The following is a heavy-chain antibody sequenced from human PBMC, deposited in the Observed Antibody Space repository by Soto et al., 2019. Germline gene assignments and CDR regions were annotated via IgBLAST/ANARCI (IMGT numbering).Heavy chain of an antibody. CDR1: GDTFDNFA. CDR2: IIPMLDSA. Sequence: QVQLVQSGAEVKKPGSSVKVSCKASGDTFDNFAITWVRQAPGQGLEWMGGIIPMLDSATYAEKFQDRVTITADESTSTAYMEVSSLRSEDTAVYYCARTYHYDSGGKIYFYYGMDVWGQGTTVTVSS. V-gene: IGHV1-69*12. D-gene: IGHD3-22*01. J-gene: IGHJ6*02. CDR3: ARTYHYDSGGKIYFYYGMDV.